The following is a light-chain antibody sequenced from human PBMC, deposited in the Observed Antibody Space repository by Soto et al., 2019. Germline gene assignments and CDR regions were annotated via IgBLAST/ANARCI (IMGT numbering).Light chain of an antibody. CDR3: QQYYSTPPT. CDR1: QSVLYSSNNKNY. J-gene: IGKJ1*01. CDR2: WAS. Sequence: DIVMTQSPDSLAVSLGERATINCKSSQSVLYSSNNKNYLVWYQQKPGQPTKLLIYWASTRESGVPDRFSGSGSGTDFTLTISSLQAEDVAIYYCQQYYSTPPTFGQGTKVEI. V-gene: IGKV4-1*01.